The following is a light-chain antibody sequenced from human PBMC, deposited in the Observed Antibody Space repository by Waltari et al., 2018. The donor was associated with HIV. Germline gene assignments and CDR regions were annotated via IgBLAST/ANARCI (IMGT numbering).Light chain of an antibody. CDR3: QVWDITSDRVV. CDR2: DDF. CDR1: NLGGKS. J-gene: IGLJ2*01. Sequence: SYVLTQPSSVSLAPGKTVTITCGGDNLGGKSVHWYQQKPGQAPLLVISDDFDRPSGIPERFSGAKSETTATLTISGVEAWDEADYYCQVWDITSDRVVFGGGTNLTVL. V-gene: IGLV3-21*04.